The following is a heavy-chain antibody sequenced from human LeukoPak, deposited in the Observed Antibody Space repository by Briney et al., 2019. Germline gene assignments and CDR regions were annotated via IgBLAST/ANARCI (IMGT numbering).Heavy chain of an antibody. Sequence: GGSLRLSCAASAFCFSDYWMTWVRQAPGKGLHWVAHIKRDGSEEYYVDSVKGRFTISRDNAKTSLYLQMNSLRAEDTAVYYCARWNSGWEFDYWGQGTLVSVSS. CDR3: ARWNSGWEFDY. J-gene: IGHJ4*02. CDR1: AFCFSDYW. D-gene: IGHD6-19*01. CDR2: IKRDGSEE. V-gene: IGHV3-7*05.